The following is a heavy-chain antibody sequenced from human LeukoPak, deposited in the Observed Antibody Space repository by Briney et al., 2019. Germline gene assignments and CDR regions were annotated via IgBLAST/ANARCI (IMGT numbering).Heavy chain of an antibody. V-gene: IGHV1-2*02. J-gene: IGHJ2*01. CDR1: GYTFTGYY. CDR3: ARVGLPYRSYWYFDL. D-gene: IGHD3-16*02. CDR2: INPNSGGT. Sequence: ASVKVSCKASGYTFTGYYMHWVRQAPGQGLEWMGWINPNSGGTNYAQRFQGRVTMTRDTSISTAYMELSSLRSDDTAVYYCARVGLPYRSYWYFDLWGRGTLVTVSS.